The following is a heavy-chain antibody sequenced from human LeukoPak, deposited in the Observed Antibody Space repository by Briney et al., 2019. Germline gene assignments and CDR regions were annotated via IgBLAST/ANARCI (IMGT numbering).Heavy chain of an antibody. V-gene: IGHV3-48*03. CDR2: ISSSGSTT. Sequence: GGSLRLSCAASGFSFSSYEMNWVRQAPGKGLEWISYISSSGSTTYYADSVKGRFTISRDNAKNSLYLQMNSLRAEDTAVYYCARDSSITLFRGVKDYWGQGTLVTVSS. J-gene: IGHJ4*02. CDR3: ARDSSITLFRGVKDY. CDR1: GFSFSSYE. D-gene: IGHD3-10*01.